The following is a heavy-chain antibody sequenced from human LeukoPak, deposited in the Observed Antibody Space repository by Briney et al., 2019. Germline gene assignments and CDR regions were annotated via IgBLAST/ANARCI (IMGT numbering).Heavy chain of an antibody. CDR1: GYTFTSYY. D-gene: IGHD6-19*01. CDR2: INPSGGST. Sequence: ASVKVSSKASGYTFTSYYMHWVRQAPGQGVEWMGIINPSGGSTSYAQKFQGRVTMTRDTSTSTVYMELSSLRSEDTAVYYCARDPVAGTPLFDYWGQGTLVTVSS. J-gene: IGHJ4*02. CDR3: ARDPVAGTPLFDY. V-gene: IGHV1-46*01.